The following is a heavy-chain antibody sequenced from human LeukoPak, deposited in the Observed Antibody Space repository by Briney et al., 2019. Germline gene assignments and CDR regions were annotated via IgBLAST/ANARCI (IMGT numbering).Heavy chain of an antibody. CDR2: INPNSGGT. D-gene: IGHD6-6*01. CDR1: GYTFTGYY. J-gene: IGHJ5*02. CDR3: ARVRIAARRGPYNWFDP. Sequence: ASVKLSCKASGYTFTGYYMHWVRQAPGQGLEWMGWINPNSGGTNYAQKFQGRVTMTRDTSISTAYMELSRLRSDDPAVYYCARVRIAARRGPYNWFDPWGQGTLVTVSS. V-gene: IGHV1-2*02.